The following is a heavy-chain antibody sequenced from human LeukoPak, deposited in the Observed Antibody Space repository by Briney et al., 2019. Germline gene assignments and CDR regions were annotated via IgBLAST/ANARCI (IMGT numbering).Heavy chain of an antibody. CDR1: GGSISSSSYY. V-gene: IGHV4-39*01. CDR3: ARHVLVDAFDI. CDR2: IYYSGST. D-gene: IGHD2-21*01. J-gene: IGHJ3*02. Sequence: SETLSLTCTVSGGSISSSSYYWGWIRQPPGKGLEWIGSIYYSGSTYYNPSLKSRVTISVDTSKNQFSLKLSSVTAADTAVHYCARHVLVDAFDIWGQGTVVTVSS.